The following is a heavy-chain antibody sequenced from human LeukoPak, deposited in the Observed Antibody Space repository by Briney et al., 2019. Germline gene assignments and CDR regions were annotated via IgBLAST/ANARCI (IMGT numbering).Heavy chain of an antibody. CDR3: AKRTEYGGYDY. V-gene: IGHV3-23*01. Sequence: GGSLRLSCAASGFTFSSYAVTWARQAPGTGLEWVSAISGSGDTTYYADSMKGRFTISRDNSKNTLYLQMNSLRAEDTAVYYCAKRTEYGGYDYWGQGTLVTVSS. D-gene: IGHD5-12*01. CDR2: ISGSGDTT. J-gene: IGHJ4*02. CDR1: GFTFSSYA.